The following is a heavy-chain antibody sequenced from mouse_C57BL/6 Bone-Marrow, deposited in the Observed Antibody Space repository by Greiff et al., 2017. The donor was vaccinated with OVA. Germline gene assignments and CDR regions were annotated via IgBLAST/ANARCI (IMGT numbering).Heavy chain of an antibody. CDR1: GFTFSSYA. CDR3: ARVDYYGSSWGY. D-gene: IGHD1-1*01. Sequence: EVQVVESGGGLVKPGGSLKLSCAASGFTFSSYAMSWVRQTPEKRLEWVATISDGGSYTYYPDNVKGRFTISRDNAKNNLYLQMSHPKSEDTAMYYCARVDYYGSSWGYWGQGTTLTVSS. J-gene: IGHJ2*01. CDR2: ISDGGSYT. V-gene: IGHV5-4*01.